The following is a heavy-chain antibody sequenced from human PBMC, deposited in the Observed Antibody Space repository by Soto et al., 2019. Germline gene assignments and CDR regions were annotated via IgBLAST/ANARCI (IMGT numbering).Heavy chain of an antibody. D-gene: IGHD6-13*01. V-gene: IGHV3-33*01. CDR2: IWYDGSNK. J-gene: IGHJ4*02. CDR3: ARSSGYSSIFTPPYDY. CDR1: GFTFSSYG. Sequence: GGSLRLSCAASGFTFSSYGMHWVRQAPGKGLEWVAVIWYDGSNKYYADSVKGRFTISRDNSKNTLYLQMNSLRAEDTAVYYCARSSGYSSIFTPPYDYWGQGTLVTVSS.